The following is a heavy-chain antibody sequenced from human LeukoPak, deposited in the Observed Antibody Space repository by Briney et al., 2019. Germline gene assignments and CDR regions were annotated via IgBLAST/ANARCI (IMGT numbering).Heavy chain of an antibody. CDR3: AGGLNDSSGYYYVDY. D-gene: IGHD3-22*01. V-gene: IGHV4-59*12. CDR1: GGSISSYY. J-gene: IGHJ4*02. Sequence: SETLSLTCTVSGGSISSYYWSWIRQPPGKGLEWIGYIYYSGSTNYNPSLKSRVTISVDTSKNQFSLKLSSVTAADTAVYYCAGGLNDSSGYYYVDYWGQGTLVTVSS. CDR2: IYYSGST.